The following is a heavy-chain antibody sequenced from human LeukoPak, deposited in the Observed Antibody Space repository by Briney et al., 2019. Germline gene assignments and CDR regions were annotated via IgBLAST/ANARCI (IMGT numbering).Heavy chain of an antibody. CDR3: ATRNYYDRRAYYYYYFDY. CDR2: ISGSGGNT. D-gene: IGHD3-22*01. Sequence: GGSLRLSCAASGFTFSIYWMNWVRQAPGKGLEWVSGISGSGGNTYYADSVKGRFTISRDNSKNTLYLQMNSLRAEDTAVYYCATRNYYDRRAYYYYYFDYWGQGTLVSVSS. V-gene: IGHV3-23*01. J-gene: IGHJ4*02. CDR1: GFTFSIYW.